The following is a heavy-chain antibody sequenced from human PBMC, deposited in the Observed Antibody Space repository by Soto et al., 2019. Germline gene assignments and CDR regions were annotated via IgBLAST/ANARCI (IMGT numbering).Heavy chain of an antibody. Sequence: GGSLRLSCAASGFTFSSYGMHWVRQAPGKGLEWVAVIWYDGSNKYYADSVKGRFTISRDNSKNTLYLQMNSLRAEDTAVYYCARAQTYYDFWSGFGSGPYYYYGMDVWGQGTTVTVSS. CDR2: IWYDGSNK. D-gene: IGHD3-3*01. V-gene: IGHV3-33*01. CDR3: ARAQTYYDFWSGFGSGPYYYYGMDV. CDR1: GFTFSSYG. J-gene: IGHJ6*02.